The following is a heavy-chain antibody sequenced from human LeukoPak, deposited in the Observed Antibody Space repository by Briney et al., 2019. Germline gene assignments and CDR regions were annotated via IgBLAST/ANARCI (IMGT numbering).Heavy chain of an antibody. CDR1: GGSISSSSW. D-gene: IGHD4-17*01. CDR3: ARAPTVTGWYFDL. Sequence: SETLSLTCAVSGGSISSSSWWSWVRQPPGKGLEWIGEIYHSGSTNYNPSLKSRVTISVDKSKNQFSLKLSSVTAADTAVYYCARAPTVTGWYFDLWGRGTLVTVSS. V-gene: IGHV4-4*02. J-gene: IGHJ2*01. CDR2: IYHSGST.